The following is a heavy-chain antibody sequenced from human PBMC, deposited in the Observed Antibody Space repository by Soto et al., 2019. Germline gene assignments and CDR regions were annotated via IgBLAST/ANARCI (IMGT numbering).Heavy chain of an antibody. V-gene: IGHV1-3*04. D-gene: IGHD3-10*01. Sequence: ASVKVSCKASGYTFSSYAIHWVRQAPGQRPEWMGWINTGNGNTKYSEKFQGRVTMTTDTYASTVHMELSSLRSEDTAVYFCARDSSASATSYSFDYRGQGTLVTVSS. CDR3: ARDSSASATSYSFDY. CDR2: INTGNGNT. CDR1: GYTFSSYA. J-gene: IGHJ4*02.